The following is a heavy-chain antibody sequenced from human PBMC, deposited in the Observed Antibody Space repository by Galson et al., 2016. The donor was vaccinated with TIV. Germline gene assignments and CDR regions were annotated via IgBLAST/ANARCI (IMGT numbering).Heavy chain of an antibody. V-gene: IGHV3-7*05. J-gene: IGHJ4*02. CDR3: ATDLLDY. Sequence: SLRLSCAASGFAFNVYWWAWVRQAPGRGLEWVASINQDGDRKYYAESVKGRFIISRDNGRNSLYLEVASLRAEDTAVYYCATDLLDYWGQESLVSVSS. CDR2: INQDGDRK. CDR1: GFAFNVYW.